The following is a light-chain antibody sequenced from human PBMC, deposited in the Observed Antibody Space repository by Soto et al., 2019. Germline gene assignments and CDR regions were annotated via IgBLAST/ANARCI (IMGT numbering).Light chain of an antibody. CDR3: QKYGSSPP. Sequence: EIVLTQSPATLSLSPGEGATLSCGASQSVSSSYLAWYQQKPGLAPRLLIYDASSRATGIPDRFSGSGSGTDFTLTISRLEPEDFAVYYCQKYGSSPPFGQGTRLEIK. CDR2: DAS. CDR1: QSVSSSY. V-gene: IGKV3D-20*01. J-gene: IGKJ5*01.